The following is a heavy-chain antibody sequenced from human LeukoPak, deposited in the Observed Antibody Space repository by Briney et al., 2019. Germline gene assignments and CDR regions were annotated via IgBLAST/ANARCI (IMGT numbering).Heavy chain of an antibody. J-gene: IGHJ4*02. CDR1: GFTVSSNF. CDR3: VKDRTGTYTLDY. CDR2: ISDDGSRQ. V-gene: IGHV3-30*18. D-gene: IGHD3-10*01. Sequence: GGSLRLSCAASGFTVSSNFMSWVRQAPGKGLEWVAFISDDGSRQHYADSVKGRFTISRDNSKNTLNLQMNSLRAEDTAVYYCVKDRTGTYTLDYWGQGTLVTVSS.